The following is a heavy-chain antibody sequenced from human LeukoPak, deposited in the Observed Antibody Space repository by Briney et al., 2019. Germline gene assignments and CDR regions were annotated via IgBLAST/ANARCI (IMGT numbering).Heavy chain of an antibody. J-gene: IGHJ4*02. Sequence: SETLSLTCTVSGGSISSGGYYWSWIRQHPGKGLEWIGYIYYSGSTYYNPSLKSRVTISVDTSKNQFSLKLSSVTAADTAVYYCATLGKSSSWDPNFDYWGQGTLVTVSS. CDR1: GGSISSGGYY. CDR2: IYYSGST. V-gene: IGHV4-31*03. D-gene: IGHD6-13*01. CDR3: ATLGKSSSWDPNFDY.